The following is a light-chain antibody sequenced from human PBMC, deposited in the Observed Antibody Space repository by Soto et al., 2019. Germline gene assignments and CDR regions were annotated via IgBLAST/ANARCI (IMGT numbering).Light chain of an antibody. J-gene: IGKJ4*01. CDR3: QPYGSSPLT. CDR2: DAS. CDR1: QSLSSSY. V-gene: IGKV3D-20*01. Sequence: EIVLTQSPATLSLSPGERATLSCGASQSLSSSYLAWYQQKPGLAPSLLIYDASSRATGITDRFSGSGSGTAFTLSIRRLEPVAFEVYYCQPYGSSPLTFGGGTKVEIK.